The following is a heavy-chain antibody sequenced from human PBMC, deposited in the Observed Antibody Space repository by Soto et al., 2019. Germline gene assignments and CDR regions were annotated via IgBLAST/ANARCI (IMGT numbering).Heavy chain of an antibody. D-gene: IGHD3-16*01. CDR3: ASVTFGGIVLAH. Sequence: SETLSLTCTVSADSFSKYYWTWIRQPPGKGLEWIGYIYFNGNTKYDPSLEGRLTISIDTSKKEFSLKLSSVTAADAAVYYCASVTFGGIVLAHWGQGTLVTVSS. V-gene: IGHV4-59*01. CDR1: ADSFSKYY. J-gene: IGHJ4*02. CDR2: IYFNGNT.